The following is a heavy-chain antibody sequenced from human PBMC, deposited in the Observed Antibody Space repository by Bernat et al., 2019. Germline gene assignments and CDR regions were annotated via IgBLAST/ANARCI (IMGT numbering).Heavy chain of an antibody. Sequence: EVQLVETGGGLIQPGGSLRLSCAASGFTVSSNYMSWVRQAPGKGLEWVGRIKSKTDGGTTDYAAPVKGRFTISRDDSKNTLYLQMNSLKTEDSAVYFCTTGGWDLRLWGQGTLVTVSS. CDR2: IKSKTDGGTT. V-gene: IGHV3-15*01. D-gene: IGHD1-26*01. CDR3: TTGGWDLRL. CDR1: GFTVSSNY. J-gene: IGHJ4*02.